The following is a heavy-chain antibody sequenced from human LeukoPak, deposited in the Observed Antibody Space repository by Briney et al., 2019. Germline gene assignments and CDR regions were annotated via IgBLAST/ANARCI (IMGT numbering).Heavy chain of an antibody. CDR2: INHSGST. J-gene: IGHJ4*02. D-gene: IGHD3-9*01. CDR3: ARGRRYFYWLDSDDY. CDR1: GGSFSGYY. Sequence: TSETLSLTCAVYGGSFSGYYWSWIRQPPGKGLEWIGEINHSGSTNYNPSLKSRVTISVDTSKNQFSLKLSSVTAADTAVYYCARGRRYFYWLDSDDYWGQGTLVTVSS. V-gene: IGHV4-34*01.